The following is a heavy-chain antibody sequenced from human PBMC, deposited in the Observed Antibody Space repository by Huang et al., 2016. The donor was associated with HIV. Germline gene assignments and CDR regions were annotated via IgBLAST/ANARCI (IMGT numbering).Heavy chain of an antibody. CDR3: ATGPRGSGSFN. D-gene: IGHD1-26*01. CDR2: ITPIFDKT. Sequence: QVQLVQSGAEVKKPGSSVKVSCKASGGTFCSYVISWVRQAPGQGLEWMGGITPIFDKTNYAQKFQGRVTIIADESTRTAYMEMSSLRPEDTATYYCATGPRGSGSFNWGQGTLVIVSS. J-gene: IGHJ4*02. CDR1: GGTFCSYV. V-gene: IGHV1-69*01.